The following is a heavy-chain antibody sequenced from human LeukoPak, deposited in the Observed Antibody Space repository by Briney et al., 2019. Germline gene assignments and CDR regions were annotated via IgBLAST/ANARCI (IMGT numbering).Heavy chain of an antibody. CDR3: ARSAAIDIVVVPAAIYFQH. D-gene: IGHD2-2*01. V-gene: IGHV4-4*02. Sequence: SSGTLSLTCAVSGGSISSSNWWSWVRQPPGKGLEWIGEIYHSESTNYNPSLKSRVTISVDKSKNQFSLKLSSVTAADTAVYYCARSAAIDIVVVPAAIYFQHWGQGTLVTVSS. CDR1: GGSISSSNW. J-gene: IGHJ1*01. CDR2: IYHSEST.